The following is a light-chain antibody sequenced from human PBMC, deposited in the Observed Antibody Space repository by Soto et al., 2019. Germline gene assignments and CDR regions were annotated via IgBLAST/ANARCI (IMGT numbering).Light chain of an antibody. J-gene: IGKJ1*01. CDR2: GTS. CDR3: QQYDNWPRT. V-gene: IGKV3-15*01. Sequence: EIVMTQSPATLSVSPGERATLSCRASQSVSINLAWYQQKPGQAPRLLIYGTSTRGPGIPARFSGSGSGTEFTLTISSLQSEDFAVYYCQQYDNWPRTFGQGTKVEIK. CDR1: QSVSIN.